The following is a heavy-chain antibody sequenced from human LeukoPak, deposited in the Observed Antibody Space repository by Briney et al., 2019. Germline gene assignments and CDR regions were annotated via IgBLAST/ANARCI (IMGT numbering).Heavy chain of an antibody. CDR1: GYTLIELS. V-gene: IGHV1-24*01. CDR2: FDPEDGET. J-gene: IGHJ4*02. D-gene: IGHD3-22*01. CDR3: ATGYYDSSGYYSAVLDY. Sequence: ASVKVSCKVSGYTLIELSMHWVRQAPAKGLEWMGGFDPEDGETIYAQKFQGRVTMTEDTSTDTAYMELSSLRSEDTAVYYCATGYYDSSGYYSAVLDYWGQGTLVTVSS.